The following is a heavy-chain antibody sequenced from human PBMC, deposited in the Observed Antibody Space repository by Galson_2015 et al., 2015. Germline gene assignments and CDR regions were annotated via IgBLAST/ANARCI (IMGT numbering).Heavy chain of an antibody. CDR2: TYYRSKWYN. CDR3: ARGAGYTSVDNWFDT. CDR1: GDSVSSHSAA. Sequence: CAISGDSVSSHSAAWTWVRLSPSRGLEWLGRTYYRSKWYNDYAVSVKSRITINPDTSKNQFSLQLNSVTPEDTAVYYCARGAGYTSVDNWFDTWGQGTRVTFSS. D-gene: IGHD6-25*01. V-gene: IGHV6-1*01. J-gene: IGHJ5*02.